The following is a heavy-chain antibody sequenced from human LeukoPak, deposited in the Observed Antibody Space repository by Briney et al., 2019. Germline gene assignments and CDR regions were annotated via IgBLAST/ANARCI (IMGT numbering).Heavy chain of an antibody. CDR2: ISSSGNTI. CDR1: GFTFNNYE. V-gene: IGHV3-48*03. D-gene: IGHD3-22*01. J-gene: IGHJ4*02. Sequence: GGSLRLSCAASGFTFNNYEMNWVRQAPGKGLEWISYISSSGNTIYYADSVKGRFTISRDNAKTSLYLQMNSLRAEDTAVYYCAREDGAVVSRYDNSGHYFWGQGTLVTVSS. CDR3: AREDGAVVSRYDNSGHYF.